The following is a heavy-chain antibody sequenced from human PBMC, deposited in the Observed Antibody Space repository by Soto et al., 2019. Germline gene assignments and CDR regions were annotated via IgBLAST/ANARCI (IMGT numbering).Heavy chain of an antibody. Sequence: QVQLVQSGAEVKNPGASVKVSCKASGYTFTSYGISWVREAPGQGLEWMGWISAYNGNTNYAQKLQGRVSMTTDTSWSTAYEEVRSWIFVDTAVYYCAGGRQLYRCSSGGYCYGLDVWGQETTFNV. CDR3: AGGRQLYRCSSGGYCYGLDV. D-gene: IGHD6-6*01. V-gene: IGHV1-18*04. J-gene: IGHJ6*02. CDR2: ISAYNGNT. CDR1: GYTFTSYG.